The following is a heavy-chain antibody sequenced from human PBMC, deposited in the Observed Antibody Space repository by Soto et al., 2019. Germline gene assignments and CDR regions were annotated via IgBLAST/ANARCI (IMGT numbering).Heavy chain of an antibody. V-gene: IGHV4-4*02. J-gene: IGHJ5*01. CDR3: ARAGLGLAFDS. CDR1: GDSMNNNNW. CDR2: IYHSGAT. D-gene: IGHD3-10*01. Sequence: QVQLQESGPGLVKPSGTLSLTCAVSGDSMNNNNWWSWVRQSPRKGLEWIAEIYHSGATNYNPSLQSRVTXXXXXXXXXXXXXXXXXXXXXTXVYYCARAGLGLAFDSWGQGALVTVSS.